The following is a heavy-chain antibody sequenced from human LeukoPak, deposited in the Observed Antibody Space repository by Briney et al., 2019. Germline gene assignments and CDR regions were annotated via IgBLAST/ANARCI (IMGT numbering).Heavy chain of an antibody. CDR1: GGTFSSYA. Sequence: EASVKVSCKASGGTFSSYAISWVRQAPGQGLEWMGRIIPILGIANYAQKFQGRVTITADKSTSTAYMELSSLRSEDTAVYYCARDGGDYAAPFDYWGQGTLVTVSS. V-gene: IGHV1-69*04. D-gene: IGHD4-17*01. CDR3: ARDGGDYAAPFDY. J-gene: IGHJ4*02. CDR2: IIPILGIA.